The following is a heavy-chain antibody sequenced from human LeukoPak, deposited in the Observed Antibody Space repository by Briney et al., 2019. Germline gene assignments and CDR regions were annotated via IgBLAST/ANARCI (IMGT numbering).Heavy chain of an antibody. CDR3: AREGQQLVRPYYYYGMDV. CDR2: MNPNSGNT. Sequence: EASVKVSCKASGYTFTSYDINWVRQATGQGLEWMGWMNPNSGNTGYAQKFQGRVTMTRNTSISTAYMELSSLRSDDTAVYYCAREGQQLVRPYYYYGMDVWGQGTTVTVSS. J-gene: IGHJ6*02. CDR1: GYTFTSYD. V-gene: IGHV1-8*01. D-gene: IGHD6-13*01.